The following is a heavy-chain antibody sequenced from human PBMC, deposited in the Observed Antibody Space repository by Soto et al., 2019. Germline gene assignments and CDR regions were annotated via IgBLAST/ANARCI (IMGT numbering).Heavy chain of an antibody. V-gene: IGHV4-34*01. D-gene: IGHD4-17*01. CDR2: INHSGST. J-gene: IGHJ4*02. Sequence: SETLSLTCAVYGGSFSGYYWSWIRQPPGKGLELIGEINHSGSTNYNPSLKSRVTISVDTSKNQFSLRLSSVTTADTALYYCARTTAVPNTLRSRYFFDYWGQGTLFTVSS. CDR1: GGSFSGYY. CDR3: ARTTAVPNTLRSRYFFDY.